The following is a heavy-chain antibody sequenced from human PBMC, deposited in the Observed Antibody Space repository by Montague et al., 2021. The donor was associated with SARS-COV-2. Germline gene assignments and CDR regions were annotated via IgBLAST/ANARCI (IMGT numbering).Heavy chain of an antibody. CDR1: GGSISTIVNF. Sequence: SETLSLTCTFSGGSISTIVNFWGWVRQPPGKGLEWIGSISYTGSTYHNPSLKSRVTMCVDTSKNQFSLKLNSVTAADTAVYYCARSGDPGTTVTYLYWGQGTLVTVSS. D-gene: IGHD4-11*01. V-gene: IGHV4-39*07. CDR3: ARSGDPGTTVTYLY. CDR2: ISYTGST. J-gene: IGHJ4*02.